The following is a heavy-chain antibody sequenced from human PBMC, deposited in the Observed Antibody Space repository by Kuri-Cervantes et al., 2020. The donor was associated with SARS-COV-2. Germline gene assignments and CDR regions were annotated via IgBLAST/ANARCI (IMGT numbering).Heavy chain of an antibody. CDR1: GFSFSGYA. J-gene: IGHJ4*02. V-gene: IGHV3-23*01. CDR3: AKVFLNSDSSTLGRFDF. CDR2: ISAGGDTV. Sequence: GGSLRLSCAASGFSFSGYAMSWVRQAPGKGLERVSAISAGGDTVLYADSVRGRFTISRDNSKNTLYLQTNSLRAEDTAIYYCAKVFLNSDSSTLGRFDFWGLGTLVTVSS. D-gene: IGHD6-13*01.